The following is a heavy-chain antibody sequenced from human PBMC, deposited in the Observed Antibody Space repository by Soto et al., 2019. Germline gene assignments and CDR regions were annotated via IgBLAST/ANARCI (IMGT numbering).Heavy chain of an antibody. CDR3: ARRHSSSWYGLDY. Sequence: SETLSLTCAVSGYSISSGYYWGWIRQPPGKGLEWIGSIYHSGSTYYNPSLKSRVSISVDTSKNQFSLRLSSVTAADTAMYYCARRHSSSWYGLDYWGQGTLVTVS. CDR1: GYSISSGYY. CDR2: IYHSGST. J-gene: IGHJ4*02. D-gene: IGHD6-13*01. V-gene: IGHV4-38-2*01.